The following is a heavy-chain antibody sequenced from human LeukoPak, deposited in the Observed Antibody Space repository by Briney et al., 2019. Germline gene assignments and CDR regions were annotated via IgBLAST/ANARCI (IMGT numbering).Heavy chain of an antibody. V-gene: IGHV3-7*01. Sequence: GGSLRLSCAACGFTFSSYWMSWVRQAPGKGLEWVANIKQDGSEKYYVDSVKGRFIISRDNAKNSLYLQMNSLRAEDTAVYYCPRAGGRVVPAAVRFDPWGQGSLVTVSS. CDR1: GFTFSSYW. J-gene: IGHJ5*02. D-gene: IGHD2-2*01. CDR2: IKQDGSEK. CDR3: PRAGGRVVPAAVRFDP.